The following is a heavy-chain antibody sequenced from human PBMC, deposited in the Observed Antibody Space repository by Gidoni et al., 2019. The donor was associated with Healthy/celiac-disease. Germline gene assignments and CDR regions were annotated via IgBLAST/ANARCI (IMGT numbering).Heavy chain of an antibody. CDR3: AREGGFGEPRAYYYGMDV. J-gene: IGHJ6*02. D-gene: IGHD3-10*01. Sequence: QVQLVESGGCVVQPGRSLRLSCAASGFTFSSYAMHWVRQAPGKGLEWVAVISYDGSNKYYADSVKGRFTISRDNSKNTLYLQMNSLRAEDTAVYYCAREGGFGEPRAYYYGMDVWGQGTTVTVSS. CDR1: GFTFSSYA. CDR2: ISYDGSNK. V-gene: IGHV3-30-3*01.